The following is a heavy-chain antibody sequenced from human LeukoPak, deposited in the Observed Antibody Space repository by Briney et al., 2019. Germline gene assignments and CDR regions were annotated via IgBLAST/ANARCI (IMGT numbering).Heavy chain of an antibody. Sequence: SETLSLTCTVSGGSISSGSYYWSWIRQPAGKGLEWIGRIYTSGSTNYNPSLKSRVTISVDTSKNQFSLKLSSVTAADTAVYYCASGEYYDFWSGYYIWGQGTLVTVSS. CDR1: GGSISSGSYY. CDR2: IYTSGST. CDR3: ASGEYYDFWSGYYI. V-gene: IGHV4-61*02. D-gene: IGHD3-3*01. J-gene: IGHJ4*02.